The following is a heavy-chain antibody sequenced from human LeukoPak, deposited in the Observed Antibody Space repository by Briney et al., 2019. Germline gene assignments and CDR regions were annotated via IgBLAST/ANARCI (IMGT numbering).Heavy chain of an antibody. J-gene: IGHJ1*01. CDR2: IYYSGST. V-gene: IGHV4-59*01. CDR1: GGSISSYY. CDR3: ARVASSSWSAEYFQH. D-gene: IGHD6-13*01. Sequence: SETLSLTCTVSGGSISSYYWSWIRQPLEKGLEWIGYIYYSGSTNYNPSLKSRVTISVDTSKNQFSLKLSSVTAADTAVYYCARVASSSWSAEYFQHWGQGTLVTVSS.